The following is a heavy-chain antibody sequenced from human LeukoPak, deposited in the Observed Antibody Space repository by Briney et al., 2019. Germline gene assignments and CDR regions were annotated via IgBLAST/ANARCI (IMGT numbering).Heavy chain of an antibody. V-gene: IGHV3-21*01. J-gene: IGHJ4*02. CDR2: ISSSSSYI. CDR1: GFTFSSYS. D-gene: IGHD5-18*01. CDR3: AGEDTAMLIPFDY. Sequence: GGSLRLSCAASGFTFSSYSMNWVRQAPGKWLEWVSSISSSSSYIYYADSVKGRFTISRDNAKNSLYLQMNSLRAEDTAVYYCAGEDTAMLIPFDYWGQGTLVTVSS.